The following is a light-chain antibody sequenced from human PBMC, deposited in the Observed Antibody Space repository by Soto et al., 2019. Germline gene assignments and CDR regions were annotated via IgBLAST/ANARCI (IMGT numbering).Light chain of an antibody. CDR1: QGISSY. Sequence: DIQLTQSPSTLSASVGDRVTITCRASQGISSYLAWYQQKPGKAPDLLIYSASTLHSGVPSRFSGSGSETEFTLTISALQPEDFATYYCQHPSRYPLTFGGGTKVDIK. CDR3: QHPSRYPLT. J-gene: IGKJ4*01. CDR2: SAS. V-gene: IGKV1-9*01.